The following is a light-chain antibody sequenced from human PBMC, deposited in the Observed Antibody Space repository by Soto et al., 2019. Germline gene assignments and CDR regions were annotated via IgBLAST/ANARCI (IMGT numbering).Light chain of an antibody. CDR3: ISYTGSSTSYV. V-gene: IGLV2-14*01. J-gene: IGLJ1*01. Sequence: QSALTQPASVSGSPGQSITISCTGTSSDVGGYNYVSWYQQHPGKAPKLMIFEVSNRPSGVSSRFSGSKSGNTASLTISGLXAEDEADYYCISYTGSSTSYVFGSGTKVTVL. CDR1: SSDVGGYNY. CDR2: EVS.